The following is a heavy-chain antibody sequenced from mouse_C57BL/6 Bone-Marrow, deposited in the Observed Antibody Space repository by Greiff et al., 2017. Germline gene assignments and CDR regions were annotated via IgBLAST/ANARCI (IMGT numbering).Heavy chain of an antibody. CDR3: ARMVFYYYYAYYFDC. Sequence: VQLQQSGAELARPGASVKLSCKASGYTFTSSGISWVKQRPGQGLEWIGEIYPRRGNTYYNEKFKGKATLTADKSSSTAYLQLRSLTSEDSAVLFCARMVFYYYYAYYFDCWGQGTTLTVSS. D-gene: IGHD2-4*01. CDR2: IYPRRGNT. V-gene: IGHV1-81*01. J-gene: IGHJ2*01. CDR1: GYTFTSSG.